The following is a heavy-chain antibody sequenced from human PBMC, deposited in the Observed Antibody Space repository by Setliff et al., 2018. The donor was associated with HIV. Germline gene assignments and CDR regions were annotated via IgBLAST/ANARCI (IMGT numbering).Heavy chain of an antibody. CDR3: ARVRQVSDYGDYDYYFDY. CDR2: IYTSGST. J-gene: IGHJ4*02. D-gene: IGHD4-17*01. CDR1: GGPISTYY. Sequence: KTSETLSLTCTVSGGPISTYYWTWIRQPAGKGLEWIGRIYTSGSTNYNPSLKSRVTISVDTSKNQFSLKLSSVTAADTAVYYCARVRQVSDYGDYDYYFDYWGQGALVTVSS. V-gene: IGHV4-4*07.